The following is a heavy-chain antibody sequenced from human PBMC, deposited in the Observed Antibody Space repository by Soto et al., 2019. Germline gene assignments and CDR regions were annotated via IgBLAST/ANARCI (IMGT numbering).Heavy chain of an antibody. D-gene: IGHD2-2*01. CDR3: AKDHCISTSCPNDYYYYGMDV. J-gene: IGHJ6*02. V-gene: IGHV3-30*04. CDR2: VSFDGKVT. CDR1: GFTVNSLS. Sequence: GGSLRRSCTGSGFTVNSLSLHWVRQGPDKGLEWVAVVSFDGKVTYYADSVKGRFTVSRDNSKNTLYLQMNSLRAEDTAVYYCAKDHCISTSCPNDYYYYGMDVWGQGTTVTVSS.